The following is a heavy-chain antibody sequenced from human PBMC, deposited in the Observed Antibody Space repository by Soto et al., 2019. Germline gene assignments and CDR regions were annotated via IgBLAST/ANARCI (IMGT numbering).Heavy chain of an antibody. J-gene: IGHJ4*02. D-gene: IGHD2-2*03. CDR2: IHYNGNT. V-gene: IGHV4-59*01. Sequence: SETLSLTCIVSGDSISSYYWSWIRQPPGKGLEWIGNIHYNGNTKYSPSLKSRVTMSVDTSKNHFSLKLISVTTADTAVYFCAREGNLGRWIQPLDSWGQGTLVTVSS. CDR1: GDSISSYY. CDR3: AREGNLGRWIQPLDS.